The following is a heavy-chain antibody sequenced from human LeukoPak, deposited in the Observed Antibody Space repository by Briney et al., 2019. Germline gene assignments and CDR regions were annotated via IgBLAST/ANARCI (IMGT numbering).Heavy chain of an antibody. Sequence: PWGSLRLSCAASGFDLTTYAMNWVRQAPAKGLEWVSSIRIGGGGTYYADSVKGRFTISRDNSDNTLHLQMNNLGVEDTARYFCARCMVLSQGWCNWFDPWGQGTLVTVSS. CDR1: GFDLTTYA. D-gene: IGHD6-13*01. V-gene: IGHV3-23*01. CDR3: ARCMVLSQGWCNWFDP. CDR2: IRIGGGGT. J-gene: IGHJ5*02.